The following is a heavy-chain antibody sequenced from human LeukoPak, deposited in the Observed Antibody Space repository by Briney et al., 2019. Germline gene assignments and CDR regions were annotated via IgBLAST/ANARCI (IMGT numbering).Heavy chain of an antibody. J-gene: IGHJ6*03. CDR3: ARGYGYYYYYYMDV. V-gene: IGHV1-8*01. D-gene: IGHD4-17*01. CDR2: MNPNSGNT. CDR1: GYTFTSYD. Sequence: GASVKVSCKASGYTFTSYDINWVRQATGQGLEWMGWMNPNSGNTGYAQKFQGRVTITRNTSISTAYMELSSLRSEDTAVYYCARGYGYYYYYYMDVWGKGTTVTVSS.